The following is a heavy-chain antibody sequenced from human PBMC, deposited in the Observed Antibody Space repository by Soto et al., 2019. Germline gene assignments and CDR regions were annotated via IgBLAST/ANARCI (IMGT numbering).Heavy chain of an antibody. CDR1: GYTFTSYG. V-gene: IGHV1-18*01. CDR3: ARRERTMLTTGWYFDL. CDR2: ISVENGNT. Sequence: ASVKVSCKASGYTFTSYGISWVRQAPGQGLEWMGWISVENGNTNYAEKFQGRVAMTTDTPTSTAYMELRSLRSDDTAVYYCARRERTMLTTGWYFDLWGRGTPVTVSS. D-gene: IGHD4-17*01. J-gene: IGHJ2*01.